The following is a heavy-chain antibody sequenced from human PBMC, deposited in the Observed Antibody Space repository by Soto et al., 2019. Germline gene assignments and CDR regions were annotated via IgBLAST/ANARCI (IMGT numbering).Heavy chain of an antibody. V-gene: IGHV3-9*01. CDR1: GFTFDDYA. J-gene: IGHJ6*02. CDR2: ISWNSGTI. CDR3: AKDMRGGSSSSRYYYGLDV. D-gene: IGHD6-13*01. Sequence: EVQLVESGGGLVQPGRSLRLSCAASGFTFDDYAMHWVRLALGKGLEWVSGISWNSGTIVYADSVKGRFTISRDNAKNSLYLQMNSLRGEDTALYYCAKDMRGGSSSSRYYYGLDVWGQGTTVTVSS.